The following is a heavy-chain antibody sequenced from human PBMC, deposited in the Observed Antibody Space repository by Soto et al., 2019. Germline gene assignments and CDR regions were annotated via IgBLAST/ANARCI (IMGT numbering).Heavy chain of an antibody. CDR3: TTVRWSYDILTGFYKGLIDY. J-gene: IGHJ4*02. CDR2: IKSKTDGGTT. D-gene: IGHD3-9*01. CDR1: GFTFSNAW. V-gene: IGHV3-15*07. Sequence: EVQLVESGGGLVKPGGSLRLSCAASGFTFSNAWMNWVRQAPGKWLEWVGHIKSKTDGGTTDYAAPVKGRFTISRDDSKNTMYLQMNSLKTEDTAVYYCTTVRWSYDILTGFYKGLIDYWGQGTLVTVSS.